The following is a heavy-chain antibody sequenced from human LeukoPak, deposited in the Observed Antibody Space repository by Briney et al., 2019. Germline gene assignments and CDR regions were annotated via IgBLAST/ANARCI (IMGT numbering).Heavy chain of an antibody. CDR3: ATSPTYYYGSGSSRDY. CDR2: VYYSGST. J-gene: IGHJ4*02. CDR1: GGSISSSRYY. Sequence: SETLSLTCTVSGGSISSSRYYWGWIRQPPGKGLDWIGSVYYSGSTDYNPSLKSRVTISVDTSKNQFSLKLSSVTAADTAVYYCATSPTYYYGSGSSRDYWGQGTLVAVSS. V-gene: IGHV4-39*07. D-gene: IGHD3-10*01.